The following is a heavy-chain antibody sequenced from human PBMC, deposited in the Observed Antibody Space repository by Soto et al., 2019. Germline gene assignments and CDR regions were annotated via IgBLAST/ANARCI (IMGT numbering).Heavy chain of an antibody. CDR1: GFTLRGAG. V-gene: IGHV3-73*01. Sequence: PGGSRRLSCAASGFTLRGAGFHWVRQASGKGLEWVGRIRRKDYNYATEYAASVKGRFTISRDDSRTTVYLQMSDLKIEDTAVYYCTRPNAERDFEYSGQGT. CDR2: IRRKDYNYAT. CDR3: TRPNAERDFEY. J-gene: IGHJ4*02. D-gene: IGHD1-1*01.